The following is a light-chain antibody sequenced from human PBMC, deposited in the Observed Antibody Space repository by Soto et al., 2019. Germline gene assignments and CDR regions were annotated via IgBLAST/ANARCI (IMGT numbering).Light chain of an antibody. CDR1: QSVLYSSNNKNY. Sequence: DIVMTQSPDSLAVSLGERATINCKSSQSVLYSSNNKNYLAWYQQKPGQPPKLLIYWASTRESGVPDRFSGSGSGTDFTRTISSLQAEDVAVYYCQQYYSTKAITFGQGTRLEIK. V-gene: IGKV4-1*01. J-gene: IGKJ5*01. CDR3: QQYYSTKAIT. CDR2: WAS.